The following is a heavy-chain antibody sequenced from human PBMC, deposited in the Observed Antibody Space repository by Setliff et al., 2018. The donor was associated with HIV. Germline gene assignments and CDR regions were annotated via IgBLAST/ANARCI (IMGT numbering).Heavy chain of an antibody. D-gene: IGHD2-8*01. CDR2: INAGNGNT. J-gene: IGHJ4*02. V-gene: IGHV1-3*01. CDR3: ARGVPYGYYFDY. CDR1: GYTFTSYA. Sequence: GASVKVSCKASGYTFTSYAMHWVRQAPGQRLEWMGWINAGNGNTKYSQKFQGRVTITRDTSASTAYMELSSLRSEDTAVYYCARGVPYGYYFDYWGQGTLVTVSS.